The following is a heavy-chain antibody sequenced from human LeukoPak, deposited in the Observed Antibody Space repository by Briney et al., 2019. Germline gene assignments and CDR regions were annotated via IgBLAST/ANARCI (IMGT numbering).Heavy chain of an antibody. V-gene: IGHV1-24*01. CDR2: FDPGDGEI. Sequence: ASVKVSCMVFGYTFTEIVMHWVRQPPGKGLEWMGGFDPGDGEIVYAQKFQGRVTMTEDTSTDTAYMELSSLRSEDTAVYFCAAGGDYTLLDYWGQGTLVTVSS. D-gene: IGHD2-21*01. CDR1: GYTFTEIV. J-gene: IGHJ4*02. CDR3: AAGGDYTLLDY.